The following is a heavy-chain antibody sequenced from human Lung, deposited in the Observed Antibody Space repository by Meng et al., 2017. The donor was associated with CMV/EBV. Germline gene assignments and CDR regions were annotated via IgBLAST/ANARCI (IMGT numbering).Heavy chain of an antibody. V-gene: IGHV1-18*01. CDR2: ISAYNGNT. J-gene: IGHJ6*02. Sequence: ASXXVSXKASGYTFTSYGISWVRQAPGQGLEWMGWISAYNGNTNYAQKLQGRVTMTTDKSTSTAYMELRSLRSDETAVYYRAREGNGDYGLYYYYGMDVWXQGTTVTVSS. D-gene: IGHD4-17*01. CDR1: GYTFTSYG. CDR3: AREGNGDYGLYYYYGMDV.